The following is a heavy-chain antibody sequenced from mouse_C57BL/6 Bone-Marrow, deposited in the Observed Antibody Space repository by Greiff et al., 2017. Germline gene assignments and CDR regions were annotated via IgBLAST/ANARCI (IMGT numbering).Heavy chain of an antibody. CDR3: ARGPFGGYPYYYAMDD. V-gene: IGHV1-64*01. D-gene: IGHD1-1*02. CDR1: GYTFTSYW. J-gene: IGHJ4*01. CDR2: IHPNSGST. Sequence: QVQLQQPGAELVKPGASVKLSCKASGYTFTSYWMHWVKQRPGQGLEWIGMIHPNSGSTNYNEKFKSKATLTVDKSSSTAYMQLSSLTSEDSAVXYCARGPFGGYPYYYAMDDWGQGTSVTVSS.